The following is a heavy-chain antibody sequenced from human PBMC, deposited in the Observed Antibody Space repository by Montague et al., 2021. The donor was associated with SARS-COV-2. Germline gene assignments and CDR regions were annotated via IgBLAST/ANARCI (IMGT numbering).Heavy chain of an antibody. Sequence: SETLSLTCTVSGGSISSSSYYWGWIRQPPGKGLEWIGNKYYSGSTYYNPSLKSRVTISVDTSKNQFSLRLSSVTAADTAVYYCARGDFGVVIIPYYYFCMDVGGKGTRVTVSS. V-gene: IGHV4-39*01. CDR1: GGSISSSSYY. CDR2: KYYSGST. J-gene: IGHJ6*03. CDR3: ARGDFGVVIIPYYYFCMDV. D-gene: IGHD3-3*01.